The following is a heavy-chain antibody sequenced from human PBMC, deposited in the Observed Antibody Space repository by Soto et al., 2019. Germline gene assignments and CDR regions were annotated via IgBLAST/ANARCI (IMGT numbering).Heavy chain of an antibody. D-gene: IGHD1-26*01. J-gene: IGHJ6*03. V-gene: IGHV3-30*15. CDR2: ISHDGSVT. CDR1: GFTFSSYA. CDR3: AKDEYWESHFYYFLDI. Sequence: QVQLVESGGGVVEPGRSLRLSCAASGFTFSSYAMHWVRQAPGKGLEWVAVISHDGSVTYYSESVKGRFTMSRDNSKEPLFLQMSSLRSEDTAIYYCAKDEYWESHFYYFLDIWGRGTTVTVSS.